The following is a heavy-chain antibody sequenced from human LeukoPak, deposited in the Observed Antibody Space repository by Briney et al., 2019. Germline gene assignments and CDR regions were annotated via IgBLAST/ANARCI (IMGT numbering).Heavy chain of an antibody. D-gene: IGHD6-13*01. J-gene: IGHJ6*04. CDR1: GATFTSYA. CDR2: IIPIFGTA. Sequence: SVRVSCKASGATFTSYAISWVRPAPGQRLEWMGGIIPIFGTANYAQKFQGRVTITADKSTSTAYMEMSSLRSEDTAVYYCARDLGGSSWYGVYYYCGMDVWGKGTTVTVSS. V-gene: IGHV1-69*06. CDR3: ARDLGGSSWYGVYYYCGMDV.